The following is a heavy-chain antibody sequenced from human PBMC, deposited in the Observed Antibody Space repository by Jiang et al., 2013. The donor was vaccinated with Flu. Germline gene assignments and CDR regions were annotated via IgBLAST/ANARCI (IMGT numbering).Heavy chain of an antibody. Sequence: GAEVKKPGESLRISCRGSGYKFSSYWINWVRQMPGKGLEWMGRIDPIDSYTNYSPSFQGHVTISVDRSISTAYLQWSSLRASDTAMYYCARHLLGTTPPFDYWGQGSLVTVPS. CDR3: ARHLLGTTPPFDY. CDR2: IDPIDSYT. CDR1: GYKFSSYW. V-gene: IGHV5-10-1*01. D-gene: IGHD1-7*01. J-gene: IGHJ4*02.